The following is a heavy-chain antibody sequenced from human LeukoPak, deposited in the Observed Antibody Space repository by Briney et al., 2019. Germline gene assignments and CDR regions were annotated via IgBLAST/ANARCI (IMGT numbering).Heavy chain of an antibody. D-gene: IGHD3-3*01. CDR1: GFTFSSYS. V-gene: IGHV3-21*01. CDR3: ARDHYDFWSGSRWFDP. CDR2: ISSSSSYI. J-gene: IGHJ5*02. Sequence: GGSLRLSCAASGFTFSSYSMNWVRQAPGKGLEWVSSISSSSSYIYCADSVKGRFTISRDNAKNSLYLQMNSLRAEDTAVYYCARDHYDFWSGSRWFDPWGQGTLVTVSS.